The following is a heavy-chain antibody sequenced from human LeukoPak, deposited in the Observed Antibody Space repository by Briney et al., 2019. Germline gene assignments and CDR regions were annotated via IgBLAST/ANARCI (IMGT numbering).Heavy chain of an antibody. V-gene: IGHV3-21*04. CDR3: AKARSTVTTSDY. CDR1: GFTFSSYS. D-gene: IGHD4-11*01. CDR2: ISSSSSYI. Sequence: PGGSLRLSCAAFGFTFSSYSMNWVRQAPGKGLEWVSSISSSSSYIYYADSVKGRFTISRDNSKNTLYLQMNSLRAEDTAVYYCAKARSTVTTSDYWGQGTLVTVSS. J-gene: IGHJ4*02.